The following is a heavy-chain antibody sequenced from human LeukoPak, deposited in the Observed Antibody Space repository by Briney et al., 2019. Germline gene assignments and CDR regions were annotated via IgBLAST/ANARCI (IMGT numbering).Heavy chain of an antibody. CDR1: GYSFTSYW. Sequence: GESLKISCKGSGYSFTSYWIGWVRQMPGKGLEWMGIIYPGDSDTRYSPSFQDQVTISADKSISTAYLEWSSLKASDTAMYYCVRRGRDGYNYFDFWGLGTLVTVSS. CDR2: IYPGDSDT. D-gene: IGHD5-24*01. J-gene: IGHJ4*02. CDR3: VRRGRDGYNYFDF. V-gene: IGHV5-51*01.